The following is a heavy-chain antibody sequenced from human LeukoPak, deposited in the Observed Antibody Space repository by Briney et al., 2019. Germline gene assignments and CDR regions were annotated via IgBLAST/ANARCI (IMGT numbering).Heavy chain of an antibody. CDR2: ISGSGGST. CDR1: GFTFSSYA. D-gene: IGHD2-2*02. J-gene: IGHJ6*02. V-gene: IGHV3-23*01. Sequence: GGSLRLSCEASGFTFSSYAMSWVRQAPGKGLEWVSAISGSGGSTYYADSVEGRFTISRDNSKNTLYLQMNSLRAEDTAVYYCAKVVVPAAIVYYYYYGMDVWGQGTTVTVSS. CDR3: AKVVVPAAIVYYYYYGMDV.